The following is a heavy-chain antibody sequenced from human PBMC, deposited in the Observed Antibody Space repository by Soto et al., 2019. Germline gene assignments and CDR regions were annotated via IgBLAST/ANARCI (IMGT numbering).Heavy chain of an antibody. CDR1: GGSVSSGGYY. D-gene: IGHD1-26*01. Sequence: SETLSLTCTVSGGSVSSGGYYWSWIRQHPGKGLEWIGSIYYSGSTYYNPSLKSRLTISVDTPKNQFSLKLSSVTAADTAVYYCARDFSGNYPTPFSREYDYWGQGTLVTVSS. V-gene: IGHV4-31*03. J-gene: IGHJ4*02. CDR3: ARDFSGNYPTPFSREYDY. CDR2: IYYSGST.